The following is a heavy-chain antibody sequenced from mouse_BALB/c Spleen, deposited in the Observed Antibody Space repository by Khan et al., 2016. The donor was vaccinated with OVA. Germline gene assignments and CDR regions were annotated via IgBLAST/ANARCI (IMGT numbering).Heavy chain of an antibody. V-gene: IGHV1S135*01. CDR2: IDPFSGDT. CDR3: TRHGYVACFTY. D-gene: IGHD2-2*01. J-gene: IGHJ3*01. CDR1: GYSFTTYY. Sequence: LEESGPELMKPGASGKISCKASGYSFTTYYIHWVKQSHGKSLEWIGYIDPFSGDTTYNQKFKGMATLTVDKSSSTAYIHLSNLTSEDSAIYYCTRHGYVACFTYWGQGTLVTVSA.